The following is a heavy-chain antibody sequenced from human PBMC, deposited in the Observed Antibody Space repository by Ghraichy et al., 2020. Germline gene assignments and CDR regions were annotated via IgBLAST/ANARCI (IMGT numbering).Heavy chain of an antibody. Sequence: GGSLRLSCAASGFTFSNAWMNWVRQAPGKGLEWVGRIKSKTDGGTTDYAAPVKGRFTISRDDSKNTLYRQMNSLKTEDKAVYYCTTGYYDSSGYYYVLYYFDYWGQGTLVTVSS. J-gene: IGHJ4*02. V-gene: IGHV3-15*07. CDR3: TTGYYDSSGYYYVLYYFDY. CDR1: GFTFSNAW. D-gene: IGHD3-22*01. CDR2: IKSKTDGGTT.